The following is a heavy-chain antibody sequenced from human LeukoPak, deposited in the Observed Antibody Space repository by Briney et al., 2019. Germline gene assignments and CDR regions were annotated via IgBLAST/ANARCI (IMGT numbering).Heavy chain of an antibody. Sequence: GGSLLLSCAGAGFNFRSYGMHWAHPAPGKGVEWVAFIRYDGSNKYYAASVKGRFTISQDNAQNTLYLQMNSLRAEDTAVYYCAKPYSGSYALFFDYWGQGTLVTVSS. D-gene: IGHD1-26*01. J-gene: IGHJ4*02. CDR3: AKPYSGSYALFFDY. CDR2: IRYDGSNK. CDR1: GFNFRSYG. V-gene: IGHV3-30*02.